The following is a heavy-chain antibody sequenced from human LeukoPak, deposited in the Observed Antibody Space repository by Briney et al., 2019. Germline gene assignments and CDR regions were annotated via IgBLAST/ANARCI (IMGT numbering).Heavy chain of an antibody. CDR2: ISGSGGST. CDR3: XXXXXXXXXXXXXXXXXX. J-gene: IGHJ3*01. CDR1: GFTFSSYA. V-gene: IGHV3-23*01. Sequence: GGSLRLSCAASGFTFSSYAMSWVRQAPGKGLEWVSAISGSGGSTYYADSVKGRFTISRDKSKNTLYLQMNSLRAEDTAVYXXXXXXXXXXXXXXXXXXXXXXXXTMVTVSS.